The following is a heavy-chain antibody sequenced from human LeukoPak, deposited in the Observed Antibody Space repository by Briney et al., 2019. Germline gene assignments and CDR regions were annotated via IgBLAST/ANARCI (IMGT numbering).Heavy chain of an antibody. J-gene: IGHJ3*02. CDR3: ASLVVTAIGLGDAFDI. CDR1: GGTFSSYA. V-gene: IGHV1-69*13. D-gene: IGHD2-21*02. Sequence: SVKVSCKASGGTFSSYAISWVRQAPGQGLEWMGGIIPIFGTANYAQKFQGRVTITADESTSTAYMELSSLRDEDTAVYYCASLVVTAIGLGDAFDIWGQGTMVTVSS. CDR2: IIPIFGTA.